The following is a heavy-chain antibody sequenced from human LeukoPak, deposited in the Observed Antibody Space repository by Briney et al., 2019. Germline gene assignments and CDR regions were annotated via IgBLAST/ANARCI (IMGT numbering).Heavy chain of an antibody. V-gene: IGHV3-9*03. CDR2: ISWNSGSI. CDR1: GFTFDDYA. D-gene: IGHD2-8*02. J-gene: IGHJ3*02. CDR3: AKDEFVASDFTGAFDI. Sequence: GRTLRLSCAASGFTFDDYAMHWVRQAPGKGLEWVSGISWNSGSIGYADSVKGRFTISRDNAKNSLYLQMNSLRAEDMALYYCAKDEFVASDFTGAFDIWGQGTMVTVSS.